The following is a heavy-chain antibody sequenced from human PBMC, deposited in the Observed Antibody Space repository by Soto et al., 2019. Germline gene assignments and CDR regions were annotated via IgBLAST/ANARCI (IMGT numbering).Heavy chain of an antibody. CDR3: AKREYQLHEGGMDV. V-gene: IGHV3-30*18. J-gene: IGHJ6*02. D-gene: IGHD2-2*01. CDR2: ISYDGSNK. Sequence: QVQLVESGGGVVQPGRSLRLSCAASGFTFSSYGMHWVRQAPGKGLEWVAVISYDGSNKYYADSVKGRFTISRDNSKNPLYLQMNSLRAEDTAVYYCAKREYQLHEGGMDVWGQGTTVTVSS. CDR1: GFTFSSYG.